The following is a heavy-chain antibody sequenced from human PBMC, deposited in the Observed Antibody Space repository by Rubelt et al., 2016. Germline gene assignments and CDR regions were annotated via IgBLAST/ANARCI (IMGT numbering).Heavy chain of an antibody. J-gene: IGHJ3*02. D-gene: IGHD6-13*01. CDR1: GFTFSSYA. Sequence: EVQLLDSGGGLVQPGGSLNLSCSASGFTFSSYAMSWVRQAPGKGLEWVSAISGSGGSTYYADSVKGRFTISRDNSKNTLYLQMNSLRAEDTAIYYCAKDRGGTWYSAVDIWGQGTMVSVSS. CDR3: AKDRGGTWYSAVDI. V-gene: IGHV3-23*01. CDR2: ISGSGGST.